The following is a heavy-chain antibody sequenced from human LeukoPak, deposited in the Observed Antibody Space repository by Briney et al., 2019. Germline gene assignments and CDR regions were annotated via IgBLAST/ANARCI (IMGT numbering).Heavy chain of an antibody. D-gene: IGHD3-22*01. Sequence: GGSLRLSCAASGFTFSNAWMSWVRQAPGKGLEWVAVIWYDGSNKYYADSVKGRFTISRDDSKNTLYLQMNSLRAEDTAVYYCASHYYYDSSGYYSDYWGQGTLVTVSS. J-gene: IGHJ4*02. CDR1: GFTFSNAW. CDR2: IWYDGSNK. CDR3: ASHYYYDSSGYYSDY. V-gene: IGHV3-33*08.